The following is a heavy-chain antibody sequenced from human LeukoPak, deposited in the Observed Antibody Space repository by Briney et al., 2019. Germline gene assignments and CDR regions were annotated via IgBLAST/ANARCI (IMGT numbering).Heavy chain of an antibody. D-gene: IGHD3-3*01. CDR1: GFIFDDYG. Sequence: GGSLRLSCAASGFIFDDYGMSWVRQAPGKGLEWVSGINWNGGSTGYADFVKGRFTMFRDNAKKSLYLRMNSLRAEDTAVYYCARDRFDDPYAFDIWGQGTMVTVSS. V-gene: IGHV3-20*04. CDR2: INWNGGST. J-gene: IGHJ3*02. CDR3: ARDRFDDPYAFDI.